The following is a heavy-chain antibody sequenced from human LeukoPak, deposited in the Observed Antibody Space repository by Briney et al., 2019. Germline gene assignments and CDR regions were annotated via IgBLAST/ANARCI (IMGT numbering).Heavy chain of an antibody. CDR1: GFTYSSYW. CDR2: IKQDGSAK. V-gene: IGHV3-7*02. Sequence: GGSLRLSCAASGFTYSSYWMTWVRQAPGKGLEWVANIKQDGSAKYYVDSVEGRFFISRDNAKNSLYLQMNSLRAEDTAVYYCARGGRNSGNYYRPHNYYAMDVWGQGTTVTVSS. CDR3: ARGGRNSGNYYRPHNYYAMDV. J-gene: IGHJ6*02. D-gene: IGHD1-26*01.